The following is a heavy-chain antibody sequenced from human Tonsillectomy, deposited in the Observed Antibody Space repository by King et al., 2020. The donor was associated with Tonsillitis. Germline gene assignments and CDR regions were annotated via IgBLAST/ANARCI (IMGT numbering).Heavy chain of an antibody. CDR1: GYTLTDLS. Sequence: VQLVESGAEVKKPGASVKVSCKVSGYTLTDLSMHWVRQAPRKGLEWMGGFDPEDGETIYAQRFQGRVTMTEDTSTDTAYMELSSLRSEDTAVYYCATSLRSAYSHDYWGQGTLATVSS. CDR2: FDPEDGET. CDR3: ATSLRSAYSHDY. J-gene: IGHJ4*02. V-gene: IGHV1-24*01. D-gene: IGHD3-3*01.